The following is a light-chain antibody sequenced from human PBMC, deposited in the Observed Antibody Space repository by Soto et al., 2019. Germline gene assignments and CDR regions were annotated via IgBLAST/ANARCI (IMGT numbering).Light chain of an antibody. V-gene: IGKV1-27*01. CDR2: AAS. Sequence: DIQMTQSPTSLSASVGDRVTITCQASQGIRNFEAWYQQKPGKAPKLLSYAASTLQSGVPSRFSGSGSGTDFTLTINSLQPEDVATYSCQKYSSVPVFGPGTKVEIK. J-gene: IGKJ3*01. CDR1: QGIRNF. CDR3: QKYSSVPV.